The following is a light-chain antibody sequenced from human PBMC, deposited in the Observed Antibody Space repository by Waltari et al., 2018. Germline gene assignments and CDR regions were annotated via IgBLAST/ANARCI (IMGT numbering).Light chain of an antibody. CDR1: QTIRNT. J-gene: IGKJ4*01. Sequence: EIVMTQSPATLSVSPGERATLSCRASQTIRNTFLAWDQQKPGQAPSLLIHSVSTRASGIPASFSASGSGTEFTLTISSLQSEDFAVYYCQQYSAWPLTFGGGTKVEIK. CDR3: QQYSAWPLT. CDR2: SVS. V-gene: IGKV3-15*01.